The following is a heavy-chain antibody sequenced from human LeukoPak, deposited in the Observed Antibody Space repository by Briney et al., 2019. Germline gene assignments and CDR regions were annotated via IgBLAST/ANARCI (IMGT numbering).Heavy chain of an antibody. D-gene: IGHD2-2*01. CDR2: IKSKTDGGTT. CDR1: GFTFSNAW. Sequence: GGSLRLSCAASGFTFSNAWMSWVRQAPGKGLEWVGRIKSKTDGGTTDYAAPVKGRFTISRDDSKNTLYLQMNSLKTEDTAVYYCTTDLSIVVVPAHYYYYMDVWGKGTTVTVSS. CDR3: TTDLSIVVVPAHYYYYMDV. J-gene: IGHJ6*03. V-gene: IGHV3-15*01.